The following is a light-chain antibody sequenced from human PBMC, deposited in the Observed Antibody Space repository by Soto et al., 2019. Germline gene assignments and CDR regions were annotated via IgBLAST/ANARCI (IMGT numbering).Light chain of an antibody. CDR2: DVS. Sequence: QSALTQPRSVSGSPGQSVTISCTGTSSDVGTYDFVSWYQQHPGNAPRLMIFDVSERPSGVPDRFSGSKSGNTASLTISGLQAEDEDDYYCCLYEVTFYVLGNGTKVTVL. CDR3: CLYEVTFYV. J-gene: IGLJ1*01. V-gene: IGLV2-11*01. CDR1: SSDVGTYDF.